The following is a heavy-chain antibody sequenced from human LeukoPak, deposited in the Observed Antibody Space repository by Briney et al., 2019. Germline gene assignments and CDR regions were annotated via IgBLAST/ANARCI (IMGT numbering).Heavy chain of an antibody. CDR2: INYSGST. CDR1: GNSISSSSYY. CDR3: ASRQRYSSGWYFDY. D-gene: IGHD6-19*01. V-gene: IGHV4-39*01. J-gene: IGHJ4*02. Sequence: SETLSLTCTVSGNSISSSSYYWGWIRQPPGKGLERIGNINYSGSTYYNPSLKSRVTMSVDTSKNQFSLKLNSVTAADTAVYYCASRQRYSSGWYFDYWGQGTLVTVSS.